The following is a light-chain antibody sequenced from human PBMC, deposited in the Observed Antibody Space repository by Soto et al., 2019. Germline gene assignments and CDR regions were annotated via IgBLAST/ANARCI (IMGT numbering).Light chain of an antibody. CDR3: TSYKSSSPGV. J-gene: IGLJ3*02. CDR1: SSDVGGYNY. CDR2: DVS. Sequence: HSALTQPASVSGSPGQSITISCTGTSSDVGGYNYVSWYQQHPGKAPKLMIYDVSNRPSGVSNRFSGSKSGNTASLTISGLRAEDGADYYSTSYKSSSPGVFGGGTKLPVL. V-gene: IGLV2-14*01.